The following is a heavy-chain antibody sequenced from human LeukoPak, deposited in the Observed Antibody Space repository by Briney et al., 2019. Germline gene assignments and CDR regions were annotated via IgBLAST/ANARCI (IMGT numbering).Heavy chain of an antibody. CDR3: ARFSGSYSFDY. J-gene: IGHJ4*02. V-gene: IGHV4-34*01. CDR2: IYYSGST. Sequence: SETLSLTCAVYGGSFSGYYWSWIRQPPGKGLEWIGSIYYSGSTYYNPSLKSRVTISVDTSKNQFSLKLSSVTAADTAVYYCARFSGSYSFDYWGQGTLVTVSS. D-gene: IGHD1-26*01. CDR1: GGSFSGYY.